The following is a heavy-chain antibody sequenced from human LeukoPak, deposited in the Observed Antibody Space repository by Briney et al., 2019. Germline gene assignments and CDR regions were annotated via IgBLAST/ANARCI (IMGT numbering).Heavy chain of an antibody. Sequence: SETLSLTCTVSGGSISSYYWSWIRQPAGKGLEWIGRIYTSGSTNYNPSLKSRVTMSVDTSKNQFSLKLSSVTAADTAVYYCARGNGAYYYDSSGYSPAYYFDYWGQGTLVTVSS. V-gene: IGHV4-4*07. J-gene: IGHJ4*02. CDR3: ARGNGAYYYDSSGYSPAYYFDY. CDR2: IYTSGST. CDR1: GGSISSYY. D-gene: IGHD3-22*01.